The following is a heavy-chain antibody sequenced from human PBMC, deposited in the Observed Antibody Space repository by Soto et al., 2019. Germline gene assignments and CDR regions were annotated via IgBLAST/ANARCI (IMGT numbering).Heavy chain of an antibody. CDR1: GFTVSSNY. V-gene: IGHV3-53*01. D-gene: IGHD3-22*01. Sequence: GGSLRLSCAASGFTVSSNYMSWVRQAPGKGLEWVAVIYSGGSTYYADAVKGRFTISRDNSKNTVYLQMNSLRAEDTAVYYCAKDRPSDYYYDSSGSVDYWGQGTLVTVSS. J-gene: IGHJ4*02. CDR3: AKDRPSDYYYDSSGSVDY. CDR2: IYSGGST.